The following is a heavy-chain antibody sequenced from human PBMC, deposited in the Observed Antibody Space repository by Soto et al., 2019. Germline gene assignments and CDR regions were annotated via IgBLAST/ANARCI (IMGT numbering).Heavy chain of an antibody. CDR2: ISDGGERT. Sequence: EVLLLESGGDSVQPGGSLRLSCVASGFTFSDYVMSWVRQVPGKGLEWVSSISDGGERTDYRDSVRGRFTISRDNARVTHHLQMNSLRVDDTATDFCARDRSTDFGLDVWGQGTTVTVSS. J-gene: IGHJ6*02. V-gene: IGHV3-23*01. CDR1: GFTFSDYV. CDR3: ARDRSTDFGLDV. D-gene: IGHD3-3*01.